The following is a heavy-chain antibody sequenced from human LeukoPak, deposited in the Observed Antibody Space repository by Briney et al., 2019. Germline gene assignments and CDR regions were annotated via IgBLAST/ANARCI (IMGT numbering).Heavy chain of an antibody. J-gene: IGHJ5*02. CDR1: VVTLSSSY. CDR2: ISSSGSTT. V-gene: IGHV3-11*04. CDR3: ARARNAYSSSSGFIDP. D-gene: IGHD6-6*01. Sequence: VGSLRLSCAASVVTLSSSYMSWVRQAPGGGLEWVSYISSSGSTTYYADSVKGRFTISRDNAKNSLILQMNSLRAEDTAVYYCARARNAYSSSSGFIDPWGQGTLVTVSS.